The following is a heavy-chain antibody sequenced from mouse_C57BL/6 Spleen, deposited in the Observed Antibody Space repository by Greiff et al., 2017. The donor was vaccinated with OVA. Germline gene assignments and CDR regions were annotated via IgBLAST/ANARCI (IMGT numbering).Heavy chain of an antibody. J-gene: IGHJ4*01. CDR1: GFTFSDYG. V-gene: IGHV5-17*01. Sequence: EVKLMESGGGLVKPGGSLKLSCAASGFTFSDYGMHWVRQAPEKGLEWVAYISSGSSTIYYADTVKGRVTISRDNAKNTLILQMTSLRSEYTAMYYCARSGGYYYAMDYWGQGTSVTVSS. CDR2: ISSGSSTI. CDR3: ARSGGYYYAMDY.